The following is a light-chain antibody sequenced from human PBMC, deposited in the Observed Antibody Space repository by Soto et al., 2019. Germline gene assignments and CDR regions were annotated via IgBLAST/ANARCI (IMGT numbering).Light chain of an antibody. V-gene: IGKV1-5*03. CDR1: QSISAW. J-gene: IGKJ2*01. CDR3: HQYHKFPYT. CDR2: KAS. Sequence: DIQMTQSPSTLSASVEDRVTITCRASQSISAWLAWYQQKPGKAPKLLGYKASTLEPGVPSRISGSESGTQFTLPLSSLQPDDLATYDCHQYHKFPYTFGQGTKLEIK.